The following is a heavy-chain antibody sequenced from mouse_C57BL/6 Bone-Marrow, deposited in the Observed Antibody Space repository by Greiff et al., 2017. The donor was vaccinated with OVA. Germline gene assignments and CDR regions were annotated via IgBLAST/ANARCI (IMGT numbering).Heavy chain of an antibody. D-gene: IGHD3-3*01. CDR2: MKTRRGEK. J-gene: IGHJ4*01. CDR1: GYTFTSYW. V-gene: IGHV1-7*01. CDR3: AREEGTDYAMDY. Sequence: VKLMESGAEPAKPGASVKLSCKASGYTFTSYWMHWVKQRPGEGVEGRGYMKTRRGEKKEHQKFKDKATLTADKSSSTAYMQLSSLTYEDSAVYYCAREEGTDYAMDYWGQGTSVTVSS.